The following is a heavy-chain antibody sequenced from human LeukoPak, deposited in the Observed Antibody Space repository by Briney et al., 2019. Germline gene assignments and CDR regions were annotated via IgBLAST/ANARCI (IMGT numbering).Heavy chain of an antibody. Sequence: GASVKVSCKASGYTFTSYGISWVRQAPGQGLEWMGWINPNSGGTNYAQKFQGRVTMTRDTSISTAYMELSRLRSDDTAVYYCAREVVPAAIDYWGQGTLVTVSS. V-gene: IGHV1-2*02. J-gene: IGHJ4*02. CDR1: GYTFTSYG. CDR3: AREVVPAAIDY. D-gene: IGHD2-2*02. CDR2: INPNSGGT.